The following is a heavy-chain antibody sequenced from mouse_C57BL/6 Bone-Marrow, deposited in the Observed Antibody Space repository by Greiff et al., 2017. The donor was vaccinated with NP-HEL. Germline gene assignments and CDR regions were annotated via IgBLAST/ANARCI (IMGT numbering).Heavy chain of an antibody. V-gene: IGHV2-2*01. J-gene: IGHJ4*01. Sequence: QVQLQQSGPGLVQPSQSLSITCTVSGFSLTSYGVHWVRQSPGKGLEWLGVLGGGGRTDYNAAFISRLSISKDNSKSQVFFKMNSLQADDTAIYYCASHYYGSSYVLYMDYWGQGTSVTVSS. CDR3: ASHYYGSSYVLYMDY. CDR2: LGGGGRT. CDR1: GFSLTSYG. D-gene: IGHD1-1*01.